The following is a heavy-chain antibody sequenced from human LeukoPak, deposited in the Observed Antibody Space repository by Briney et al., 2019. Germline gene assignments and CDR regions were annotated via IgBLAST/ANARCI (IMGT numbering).Heavy chain of an antibody. CDR3: ARVLLWFGELFGAFDI. CDR2: ISYDGSNK. V-gene: IGHV3-30*03. J-gene: IGHJ3*02. CDR1: GFTFSSYG. Sequence: GGSLRLSCAASGFTFSSYGMHWVRQAPGKGLEWVAVISYDGSNKYYADSVKGRFTISRDNSKNTLYLQMNSLKTEDTAVYYCARVLLWFGELFGAFDIWGQGTMVTVSS. D-gene: IGHD3-10*01.